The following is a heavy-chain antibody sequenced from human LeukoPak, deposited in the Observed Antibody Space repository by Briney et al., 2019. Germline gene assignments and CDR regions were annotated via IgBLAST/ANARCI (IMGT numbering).Heavy chain of an antibody. CDR1: GGSISSSNW. J-gene: IGHJ4*02. D-gene: IGHD7-27*01. CDR2: IYHSGST. CDR3: ASLTGVDY. Sequence: SETLSLTCAVSGGSISSSNWWSWVRQPPGKGLEWIGEIYHSGSTNYNPSLKGRVTISVDKSKNQFSLKLTSVTAADTAVYYCASLTGVDYWGQGTLVTVSS. V-gene: IGHV4-4*02.